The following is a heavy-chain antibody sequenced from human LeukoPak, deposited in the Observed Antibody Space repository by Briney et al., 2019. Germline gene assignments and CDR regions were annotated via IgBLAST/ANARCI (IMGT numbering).Heavy chain of an antibody. CDR2: IKQDGSEK. Sequence: GGSLRLSCAASGLSVSGYWLTWVRQAPGKGLEWVANIKQDGSEKNYVDSVKGRFTISRDNADNSLYLEMTNLRVEDTAVYFYASRYCTGVNCFAASYMCMDVWGKGTTVTVSS. J-gene: IGHJ6*03. CDR3: ASRYCTGVNCFAASYMCMDV. V-gene: IGHV3-7*01. D-gene: IGHD2-8*02. CDR1: GLSVSGYW.